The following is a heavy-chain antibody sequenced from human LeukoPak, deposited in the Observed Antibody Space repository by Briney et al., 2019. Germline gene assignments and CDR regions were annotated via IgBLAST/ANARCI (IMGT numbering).Heavy chain of an antibody. J-gene: IGHJ4*02. CDR3: ASERLITGYFDY. D-gene: IGHD2-8*02. Sequence: SVKVSCKASGGTFSSYAISWVRQAPGQGLEWMGRIIPIFGIANYAQKFQGRVTITADKSTSTAYMELSSLRSEDTAVYYCASERLITGYFDYWGQGTLVTVSS. CDR1: GGTFSSYA. V-gene: IGHV1-69*04. CDR2: IIPIFGIA.